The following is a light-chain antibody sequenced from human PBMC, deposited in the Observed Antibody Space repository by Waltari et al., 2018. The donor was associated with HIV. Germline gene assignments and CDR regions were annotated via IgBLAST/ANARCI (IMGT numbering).Light chain of an antibody. J-gene: IGLJ1*01. V-gene: IGLV2-14*03. CDR1: SSDVGGFNY. CDR3: SSYTSSNTLYV. Sequence: QSALTQPASVSGSPGQSIPISCTGPSSDVGGFNYVSWYQQHPGKAPKLVIYDVNNRPSGISNRFSGSKSGNTASLTISGLQAEDEADYYCSSYTSSNTLYVFGTGTKVTVL. CDR2: DVN.